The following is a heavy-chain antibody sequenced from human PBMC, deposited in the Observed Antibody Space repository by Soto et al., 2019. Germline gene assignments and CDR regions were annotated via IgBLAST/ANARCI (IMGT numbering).Heavy chain of an antibody. CDR1: GYSFTSYS. CDR2: ISAYNGIT. Sequence: QVQLVQSGAEVKKPGASVKVSCKASGYSFTSYSISWVRQAPGQGLEWMGWISAYNGITNYAQKLQGRVTMTTDTSTSTAYMELRSLRSDDTAVYYCARDLPSYDYVWGSYRYTPFDYWGQGTLVTVSS. V-gene: IGHV1-18*01. D-gene: IGHD3-16*02. J-gene: IGHJ4*02. CDR3: ARDLPSYDYVWGSYRYTPFDY.